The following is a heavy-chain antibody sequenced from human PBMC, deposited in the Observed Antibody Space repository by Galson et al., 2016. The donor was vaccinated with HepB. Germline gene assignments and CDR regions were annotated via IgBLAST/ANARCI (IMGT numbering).Heavy chain of an antibody. CDR2: IIPMFGTA. J-gene: IGHJ4*02. Sequence: SVKVSCKASGGTFSRYPISWVRQAPGQGLEWMGGIIPMFGTAKYAQKFQGRVTITADESTSTGYMDLTSLRSEGTAVYYCARGGFDNWDEADPFDYWGQGTLVTVSS. D-gene: IGHD1-20*01. V-gene: IGHV1-69*13. CDR3: ARGGFDNWDEADPFDY. CDR1: GGTFSRYP.